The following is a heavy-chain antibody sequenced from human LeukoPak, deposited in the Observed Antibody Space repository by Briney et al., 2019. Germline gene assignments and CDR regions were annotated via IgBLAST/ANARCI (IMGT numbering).Heavy chain of an antibody. D-gene: IGHD2-15*01. V-gene: IGHV1-18*01. J-gene: IGHJ4*02. CDR2: ISAYNGNT. CDR1: GYTFSSYS. Sequence: ASVKVSCKASGYTFSSYSISWVRQAPGQGLEWMGWISAYNGNTIYAQKVKGRVTMTTDTSTSTAYMELRSLKSDETAGYYCARASYCSDGSCYSDYWGQGTLVTVSS. CDR3: ARASYCSDGSCYSDY.